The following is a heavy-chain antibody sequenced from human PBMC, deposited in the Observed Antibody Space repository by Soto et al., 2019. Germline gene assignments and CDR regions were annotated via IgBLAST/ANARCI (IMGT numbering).Heavy chain of an antibody. V-gene: IGHV3-74*01. CDR1: GFTFSNYW. J-gene: IGHJ4*01. CDR3: ARGSDDHGGYCRY. Sequence: EVQLVESGGGLVQPGGSLRLSCAASGFTFSNYWMNWVRQAPGKGLVWVSRINDDGSNTNYADSVKGRFTISRDNAKNTVYLQMNSLRAEDTAVYYCARGSDDHGGYCRYWGHGTLVTVSS. D-gene: IGHD2-21*01. CDR2: INDDGSNT.